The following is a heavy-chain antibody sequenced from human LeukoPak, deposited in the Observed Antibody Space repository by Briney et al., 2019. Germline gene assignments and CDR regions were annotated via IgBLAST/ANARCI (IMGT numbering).Heavy chain of an antibody. CDR3: ARARPDYGSGSCFDY. CDR2: INPNSGGT. V-gene: IGHV1-2*02. CDR1: GYTLTGYY. Sequence: ASVKVSCKASGYTLTGYYMHWVRQAPGQGLEWMGWINPNSGGTNYAQKFQGRVTMTRDTSISTAYMELSRLRSDDTAVYHCARARPDYGSGSCFDYWGQGTLVTVSS. D-gene: IGHD3-10*01. J-gene: IGHJ4*02.